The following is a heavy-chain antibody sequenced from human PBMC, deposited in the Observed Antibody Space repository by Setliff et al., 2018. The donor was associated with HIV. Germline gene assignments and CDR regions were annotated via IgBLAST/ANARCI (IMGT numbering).Heavy chain of an antibody. CDR2: ISYSGSA. J-gene: IGHJ3*02. CDR3: ARSKSDWYGSAFDI. D-gene: IGHD6-19*01. Sequence: PSETLSLTCGVSGFPISNNKWWAWIRQSPGKGLEWIGYISYSGSAHYNPALESRVTLSLDTPKNQFSLSLTSLTARDTAVYFCARSKSDWYGSAFDIWGQGTMVTVSS. CDR1: GFPISNNKW. V-gene: IGHV4-28*01.